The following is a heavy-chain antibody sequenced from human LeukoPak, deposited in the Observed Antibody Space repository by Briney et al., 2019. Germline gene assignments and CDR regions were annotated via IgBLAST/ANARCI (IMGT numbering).Heavy chain of an antibody. CDR3: AIPGVSDY. J-gene: IGHJ4*02. CDR2: IIPIFGTA. CDR1: GGTLSSYT. Sequence: SVKVSCKASGGTLSSYTITWVRQAPGQGLEWMGGIIPIFGTADYAQKFQGRVTITAGESTSTAYMELSSLRSEDTAMYYCAIPGVSDYWGQGTLVTVSS. V-gene: IGHV1-69*13.